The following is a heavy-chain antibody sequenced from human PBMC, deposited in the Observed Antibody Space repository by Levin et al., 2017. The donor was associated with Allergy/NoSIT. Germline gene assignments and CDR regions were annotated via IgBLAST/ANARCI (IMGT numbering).Heavy chain of an antibody. V-gene: IGHV2-70*01. J-gene: IGHJ4*02. Sequence: SGPTLVKPTQTLTLTCTFSGFSLSTSGMCVSWIRQPPGKALEWLALIDWDDDKYYSTSLKTRLTISKDTSKNQVVLTMTNMDPVDTATYYCARATYYYDSSGYYYYFDYWGQGTLVTVSS. CDR2: IDWDDDK. CDR3: ARATYYYDSSGYYYYFDY. D-gene: IGHD3-22*01. CDR1: GFSLSTSGMC.